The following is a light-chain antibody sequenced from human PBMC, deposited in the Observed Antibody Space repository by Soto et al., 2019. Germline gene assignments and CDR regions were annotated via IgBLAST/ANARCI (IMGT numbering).Light chain of an antibody. V-gene: IGLV2-8*01. CDR1: SSDVGGYKY. J-gene: IGLJ3*02. CDR3: NSYAGSNNWV. CDR2: EVS. Sequence: QSVLTQPPSASGSPGQSVTISCTGTSSDVGGYKYVSWYQQHPGKVPKLMIYEVSKRPSGVPDRFSGSKSGNTASLTVSGLQAEDEADYYCNSYAGSNNWVFGGGTKLTVL.